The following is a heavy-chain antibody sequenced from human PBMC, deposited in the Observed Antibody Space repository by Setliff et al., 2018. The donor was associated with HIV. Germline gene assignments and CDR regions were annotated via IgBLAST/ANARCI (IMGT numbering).Heavy chain of an antibody. CDR1: GGSISSDTFY. V-gene: IGHV4-61*09. Sequence: SETLSLTCTVSGGSISSDTFYWSWIRQPAGKGLEWIGHVYARGNTNYNPSLKSRVTISVDTSKSQLSLKLSSVTAADTAVYYCARDRYGDYAYFDYWGQGTLVTVSS. J-gene: IGHJ4*02. D-gene: IGHD4-17*01. CDR3: ARDRYGDYAYFDY. CDR2: VYARGNT.